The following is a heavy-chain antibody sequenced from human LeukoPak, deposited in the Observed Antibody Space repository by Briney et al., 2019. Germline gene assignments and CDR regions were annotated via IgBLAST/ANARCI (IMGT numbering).Heavy chain of an antibody. D-gene: IGHD3-22*01. V-gene: IGHV3-20*04. CDR3: ARLAYDSSGYYYYFDY. CDR1: GFTFDDYG. CDR2: INWNGGST. J-gene: IGHJ4*02. Sequence: PGGTLRLSCAASGFTFDDYGMSWVRQAPGKGLEWVSGINWNGGSTGYADSVKGRFTISRDNAKNSLYLQMNSLRAEDTALYYCARLAYDSSGYYYYFDYWGQGALVTVSS.